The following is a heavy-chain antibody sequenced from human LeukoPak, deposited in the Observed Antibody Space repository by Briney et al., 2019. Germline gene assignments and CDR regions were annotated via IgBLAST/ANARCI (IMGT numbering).Heavy chain of an antibody. CDR1: GFTLSSYA. CDR3: ARDIGDIVVVVAAHLGGMDV. V-gene: IGHV3-30*04. Sequence: GGSLRLSCAASGFTLSSYAMHWVRQAPGKGLEWVAVISYDGSNKYYADSVKGRFTISRDNSKNTLYLQMNSLRAEDTAVYYCARDIGDIVVVVAAHLGGMDVWGKGTTVTVSS. CDR2: ISYDGSNK. D-gene: IGHD2-15*01. J-gene: IGHJ6*04.